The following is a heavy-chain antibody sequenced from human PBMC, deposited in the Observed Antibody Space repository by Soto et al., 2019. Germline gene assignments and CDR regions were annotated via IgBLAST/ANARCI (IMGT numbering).Heavy chain of an antibody. D-gene: IGHD6-6*01. CDR2: IYYSGST. Sequence: PSETLSLTCTVSGGSIIIYYWSWIRQPPGKGLEWIGYIYYSGSTNYNPSLKSRVTISVDTSKNQFSLKLSSVTAADTAVYYCARRSYSSSPQGFWYWFDPWGQGTLVTVSS. J-gene: IGHJ5*02. CDR1: GGSIIIYY. V-gene: IGHV4-59*08. CDR3: ARRSYSSSPQGFWYWFDP.